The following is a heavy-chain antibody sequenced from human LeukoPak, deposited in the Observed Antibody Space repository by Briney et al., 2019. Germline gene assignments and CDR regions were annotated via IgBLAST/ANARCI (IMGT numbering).Heavy chain of an antibody. CDR2: ITSGCRTI. Sequence: GGSLRLSCAASVFTFNIYEMNWVRQAPRKGLEWVSYITSGCRTIYYADYVKGRFTISRDNAKNSLYLQMNSLRAAETAVYYCASGGWNYVFNSWGQGTLVTVSS. CDR1: VFTFNIYE. V-gene: IGHV3-48*03. D-gene: IGHD1-7*01. J-gene: IGHJ5*02. CDR3: ASGGWNYVFNS.